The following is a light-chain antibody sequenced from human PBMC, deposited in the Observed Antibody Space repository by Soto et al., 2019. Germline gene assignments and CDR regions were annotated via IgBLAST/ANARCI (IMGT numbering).Light chain of an antibody. CDR2: DTS. CDR1: QSLTNSF. J-gene: IGKJ1*01. V-gene: IGKV3-20*01. Sequence: EIVLTQSPGTLSLSPGERATLSCRASQSLTNSFIAWYQQKPGQAPRLLIYDTSSRATGIPDRFSGSGSGTDFTLTISRVEPEDFAVYFCQHYGDSSWTFGQGSRVEIK. CDR3: QHYGDSSWT.